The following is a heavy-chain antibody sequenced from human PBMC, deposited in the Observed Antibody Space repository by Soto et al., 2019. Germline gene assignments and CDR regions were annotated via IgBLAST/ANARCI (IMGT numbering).Heavy chain of an antibody. Sequence: QVQLVQSGVEVRKPGAAVEVSCEASGYNFATYGISWVRQAPGRGLEWMGWIAAYNDHRIYAQNVQGRVTMTTDTSKNTANMELRGLTSDDTAVYYCTRDTGVGAYGPQTYGMEVWGQGTTVIVS. J-gene: IGHJ6*02. CDR2: IAAYNDHR. CDR3: TRDTGVGAYGPQTYGMEV. D-gene: IGHD3-10*01. V-gene: IGHV1-18*01. CDR1: GYNFATYG.